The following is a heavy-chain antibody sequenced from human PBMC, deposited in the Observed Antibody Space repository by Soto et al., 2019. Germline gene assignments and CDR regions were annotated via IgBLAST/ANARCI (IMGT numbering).Heavy chain of an antibody. Sequence: QVQLVQSGAEVKRPGSSVKVSCKASGDTFNFYSINWVRQAPGLGLEWMGRVNPIVSMSNYAQKFQGRVTMTEDKSTSTAETELSRLSSEDTAIYYCASSYGSGYRAFDYWGQGALVTVSS. CDR1: GDTFNFYS. V-gene: IGHV1-69*02. CDR3: ASSYGSGYRAFDY. CDR2: VNPIVSMS. J-gene: IGHJ4*02. D-gene: IGHD3-10*01.